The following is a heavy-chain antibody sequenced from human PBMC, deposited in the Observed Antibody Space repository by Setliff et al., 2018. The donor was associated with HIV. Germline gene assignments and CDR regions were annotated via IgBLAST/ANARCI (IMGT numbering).Heavy chain of an antibody. V-gene: IGHV1-69*05. CDR3: ARTREMVRGVITPAFDY. Sequence: ASVKVSCKASGGTFSSYTVNWVRQAPGQGLEWMGGIIPIFGTANYAQKFQGRVTITTDESTSTAYMELSSLRSEDTALYYCARTREMVRGVITPAFDYWGLGTLVTAPQ. J-gene: IGHJ4*02. CDR1: GGTFSSYT. CDR2: IIPIFGTA. D-gene: IGHD3-10*01.